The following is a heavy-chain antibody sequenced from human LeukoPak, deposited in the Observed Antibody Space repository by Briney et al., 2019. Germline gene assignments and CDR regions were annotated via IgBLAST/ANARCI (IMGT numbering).Heavy chain of an antibody. J-gene: IGHJ4*02. CDR3: ARGDGWFGELSNFDY. CDR2: ISSSSSTI. V-gene: IGHV3-48*02. Sequence: GGSLRLSCAASGFTFSSYSMNWVHQAPGKGLEWVSYISSSSSTIYYADSVRGRFTISRDNAKKSLYLQMNSLRDEDTAVYYCARGDGWFGELSNFDYWGQGTLVTVSS. CDR1: GFTFSSYS. D-gene: IGHD3-10*01.